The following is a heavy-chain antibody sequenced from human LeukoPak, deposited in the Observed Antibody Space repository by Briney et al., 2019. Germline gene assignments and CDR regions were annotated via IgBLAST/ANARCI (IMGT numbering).Heavy chain of an antibody. V-gene: IGHV4-39*07. CDR2: IYYSGST. D-gene: IGHD6-19*01. J-gene: IGHJ4*02. Sequence: SETLSLTCTVSGGSISSSSYYWGWIRQPPGKGLERIGSIYYSGSTYYNPSLKSRVTISVDTSKNQFSLKLSSVTAADTAVYYCARLAVAGFDYWGQGTLVTVSS. CDR3: ARLAVAGFDY. CDR1: GGSISSSSYY.